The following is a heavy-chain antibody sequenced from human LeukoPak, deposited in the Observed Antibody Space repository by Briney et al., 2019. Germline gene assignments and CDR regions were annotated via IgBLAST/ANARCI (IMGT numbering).Heavy chain of an antibody. Sequence: GGSLRLSCAASGFTFSSYAMHWVRQAPGKGLEYVSAISSNGRSTYYANSVKGRFTISRDNSKNTLYLQMGSLRAEDMAVYYCARETGYSYEYYFDYWGQGTLVTVSS. J-gene: IGHJ4*02. CDR1: GFTFSSYA. CDR3: ARETGYSYEYYFDY. CDR2: ISSNGRST. V-gene: IGHV3-64*01. D-gene: IGHD5-18*01.